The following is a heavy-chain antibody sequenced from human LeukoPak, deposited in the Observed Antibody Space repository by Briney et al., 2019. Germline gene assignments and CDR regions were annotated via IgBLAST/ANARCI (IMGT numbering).Heavy chain of an antibody. D-gene: IGHD1-26*01. CDR2: INPSGGST. CDR1: GYTFTNYY. V-gene: IGHV1-46*01. Sequence: ASVKVSCKASGYTFTNYYMHWVRQAPGQGLEWMGLINPSGGSTSFAQKFQGRVIMTRDTSTSTVYMELSSLRSEDTAVYYCARGVYVWWELHRNWFDPWGQGTLVTVSS. J-gene: IGHJ5*02. CDR3: ARGVYVWWELHRNWFDP.